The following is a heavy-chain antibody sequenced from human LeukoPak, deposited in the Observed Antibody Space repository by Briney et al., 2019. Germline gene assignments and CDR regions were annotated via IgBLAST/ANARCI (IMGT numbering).Heavy chain of an antibody. Sequence: PGGSLRLSCAASGFTFTTYAMSWVRQAPGKGLEWVSTISGSGGSTYYADSVKGRFTISRDNSKSTLYLQMNSLRAEDTAVYYCAKVAFGELLPYDYWGQGTLVTVSS. J-gene: IGHJ4*02. CDR3: AKVAFGELLPYDY. CDR2: ISGSGGST. D-gene: IGHD3-10*01. CDR1: GFTFTTYA. V-gene: IGHV3-23*01.